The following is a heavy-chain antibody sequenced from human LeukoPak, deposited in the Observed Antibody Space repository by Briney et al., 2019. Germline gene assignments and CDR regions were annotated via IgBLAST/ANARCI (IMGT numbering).Heavy chain of an antibody. CDR2: IYYSGST. Sequence: SETLSLTCTVSGGSISGYYWSWIRQPPGKGLEWIGYIYYSGSTNYNPSLKSRVTISVDMSKNQFSLKLSSVTAADTAVYYCARRDPNYGLAWFDPWGQGTLVTVSS. J-gene: IGHJ5*02. CDR3: ARRDPNYGLAWFDP. V-gene: IGHV4-59*08. D-gene: IGHD3-3*01. CDR1: GGSISGYY.